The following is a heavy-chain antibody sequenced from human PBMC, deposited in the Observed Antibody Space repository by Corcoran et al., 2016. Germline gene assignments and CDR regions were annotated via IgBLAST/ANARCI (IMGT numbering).Heavy chain of an antibody. J-gene: IGHJ4*02. CDR1: GFTFDTAW. CDR3: TTTWSY. V-gene: IGHV3-15*07. CDR2: IKSKLDGGTA. Sequence: EVQLVHSGGGLVKPGGSLRLSCTASGFTFDTAWMNWVRQAPGKGLEWVGLIKSKLDGGTADYAAPVKGRFTISRDDAINTLYLQMNSLRTEDTAVYYCTTTWSYWGQGALVTVSS. D-gene: IGHD2-15*01.